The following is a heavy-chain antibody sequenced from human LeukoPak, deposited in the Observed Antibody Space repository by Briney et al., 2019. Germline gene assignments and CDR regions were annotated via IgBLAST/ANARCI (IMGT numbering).Heavy chain of an antibody. V-gene: IGHV1-69*06. CDR3: ARSSYSSSWYTQSFLSDYYMDV. CDR1: GGTFSSYA. D-gene: IGHD6-13*01. J-gene: IGHJ6*03. Sequence: SVKVSCKASGGTFSSYAISWVRQAPGQGLEWMGGIIPIFGTANYAQKFQGRVTITADKSTSTAYMELSSLRSEDTAVYYCARSSYSSSWYTQSFLSDYYMDVWGKGTTVTVSS. CDR2: IIPIFGTA.